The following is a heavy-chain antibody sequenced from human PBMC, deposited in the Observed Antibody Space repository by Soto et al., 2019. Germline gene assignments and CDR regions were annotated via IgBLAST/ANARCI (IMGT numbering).Heavy chain of an antibody. V-gene: IGHV4-31*03. Sequence: QVQLQESGPGLVKPSQTLSLTCTVSGGSISSGGYYWSWIRQHPGKGLEWIGYIYYSGSTYYNPSLKSRVTIAVDTSKNQFSLKLSSVTAADTAVYYCARDLSDYGDYYYYYGMDVWGQGTTVTVSS. J-gene: IGHJ6*02. CDR3: ARDLSDYGDYYYYYGMDV. CDR1: GGSISSGGYY. D-gene: IGHD4-17*01. CDR2: IYYSGST.